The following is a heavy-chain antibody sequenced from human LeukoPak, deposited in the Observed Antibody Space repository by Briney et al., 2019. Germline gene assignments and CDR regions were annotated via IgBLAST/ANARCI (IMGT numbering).Heavy chain of an antibody. Sequence: ASVKVSCKASGYTFTGYYMHWVRQAPGQGLEWMGWINPNSGGTNYAQKFQGRVTMTRDTSISTAYMELSRLRSDDTAVYYCAGDSTIFGVVPENWFDPWGQGTLVTVSS. V-gene: IGHV1-2*02. CDR1: GYTFTGYY. D-gene: IGHD3-3*01. CDR3: AGDSTIFGVVPENWFDP. CDR2: INPNSGGT. J-gene: IGHJ5*02.